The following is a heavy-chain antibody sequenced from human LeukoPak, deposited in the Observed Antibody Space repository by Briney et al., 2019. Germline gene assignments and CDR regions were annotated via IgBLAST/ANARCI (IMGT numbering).Heavy chain of an antibody. CDR3: AKANSITIFGVISPVGY. D-gene: IGHD3-3*01. CDR1: GFTFDDYA. CDR2: ISWNRGSI. J-gene: IGHJ4*02. Sequence: GGSLRLSCAASGFTFDDYAMHWVRQAPGKGLEWVSGISWNRGSIGYADSVKGRFTISRDNSKNTLYLQMNSLRAEDTAVYYCAKANSITIFGVISPVGYWGQGTLVTVSS. V-gene: IGHV3-9*01.